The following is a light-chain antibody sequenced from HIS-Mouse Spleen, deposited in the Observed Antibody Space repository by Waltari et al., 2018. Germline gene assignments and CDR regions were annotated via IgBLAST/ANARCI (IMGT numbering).Light chain of an antibody. V-gene: IGKV1-5*03. CDR1: QSISNW. J-gene: IGKJ2*01. CDR3: QQYNSYSPYT. CDR2: KAS. Sequence: DIQMTQSPSTLSASVGDRVTITCRASQSISNWLAWYQQKPGKAPMLLFYKASSLESGVPSRFSGSGSGTEFTLTISSLQPDDFATYYCQQYNSYSPYTFGQGTKLEIK.